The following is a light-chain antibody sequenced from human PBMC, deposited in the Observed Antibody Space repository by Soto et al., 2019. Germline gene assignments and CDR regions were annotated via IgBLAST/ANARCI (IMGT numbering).Light chain of an antibody. CDR1: QSISSW. J-gene: IGKJ1*01. V-gene: IGKV1-5*01. CDR3: QQSYSTWT. CDR2: DVS. Sequence: EIEITQSPSTLSAYVGDRVTLTCRASQSISSWLAWYQQKPGKAPKLLIYDVSSLESGVPSRLSGSGSGTEFTLTISSLQPEDSATDYCQQSYSTWTFGQGAKVDIK.